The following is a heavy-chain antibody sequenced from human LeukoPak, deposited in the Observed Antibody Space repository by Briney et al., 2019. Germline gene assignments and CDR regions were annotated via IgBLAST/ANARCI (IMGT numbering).Heavy chain of an antibody. V-gene: IGHV3-21*01. Sequence: GGSLRLSCAASGFTFSSYSMNWVRQAPGKGLEWVSCISSSSSYIYYADSVKGRFTISRDNAKNSLYLQMNSLRAEDTAVYYCARDYSPEYYYDSSGHPDYWGQGTLVTVSS. CDR2: ISSSSSYI. D-gene: IGHD3-22*01. CDR1: GFTFSSYS. CDR3: ARDYSPEYYYDSSGHPDY. J-gene: IGHJ4*02.